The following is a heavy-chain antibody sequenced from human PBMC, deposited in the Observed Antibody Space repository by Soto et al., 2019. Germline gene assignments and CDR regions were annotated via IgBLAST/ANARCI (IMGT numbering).Heavy chain of an antibody. CDR2: ISWNGAAT. V-gene: IGHV3-9*01. D-gene: IGHD3-10*01. CDR1: GFTFDDYA. J-gene: IGHJ4*02. CDR3: ANLPLYGSGFDC. Sequence: EVQLVESGGGLVQPGGSLRLSCAASGFTFDDYAIHWVRQAPGKGLEWVSGISWNGAATGYMNSVKGRFSISRDNTKNTLYLQMMSLRSEDTAVYYCANLPLYGSGFDCWGQGTLVTVSS.